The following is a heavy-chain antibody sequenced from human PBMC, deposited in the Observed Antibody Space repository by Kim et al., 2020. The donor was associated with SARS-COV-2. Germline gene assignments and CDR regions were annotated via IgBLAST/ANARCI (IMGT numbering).Heavy chain of an antibody. V-gene: IGHV3-74*03. Sequence: GGSLRLSCGASGFSFSVYWMHWIRQAPGKGLEWVSRIRGDGIDTTYAGSVQGRFTISRDNGKNTLYLHMSSLRVEDTAVYYCARVGGSGAFYAFPPAFD. CDR1: GFSFSVYW. CDR2: IRGDGIDT. CDR3: ARVGGSGAFYAFPPAFD. D-gene: IGHD3-10*01. J-gene: IGHJ3*02.